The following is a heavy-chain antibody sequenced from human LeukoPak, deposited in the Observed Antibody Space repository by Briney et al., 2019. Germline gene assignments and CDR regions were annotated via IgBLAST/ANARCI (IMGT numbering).Heavy chain of an antibody. V-gene: IGHV3-30*02. CDR2: IRSDGSNK. CDR3: ARILDSAWGELGY. J-gene: IGHJ4*02. Sequence: GGSLRLSCAGSGFSFSSYGMHWVRQAPGKGLEWMAFIRSDGSNKYYADSVKSRFTISRDNSKNTLYLQMNSLRAEDTAVYYCARILDSAWGELGYWGQGTLVTVSS. CDR1: GFSFSSYG. D-gene: IGHD6-19*01.